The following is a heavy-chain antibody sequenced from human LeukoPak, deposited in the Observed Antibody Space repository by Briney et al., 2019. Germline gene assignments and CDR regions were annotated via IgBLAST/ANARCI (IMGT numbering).Heavy chain of an antibody. D-gene: IGHD1-26*01. V-gene: IGHV4-4*02. Sequence: PSETLSLTCAVSGGSISSSNWWSWVRQPPGKGLEWIGEIYHSGSTNYNPSLKSRVTISVDTSKNQFSLKLSSVTAADTAVYYCARGSYYGVAYYYMDVWGKGTTVTVSS. CDR1: GGSISSSNW. CDR3: ARGSYYGVAYYYMDV. J-gene: IGHJ6*03. CDR2: IYHSGST.